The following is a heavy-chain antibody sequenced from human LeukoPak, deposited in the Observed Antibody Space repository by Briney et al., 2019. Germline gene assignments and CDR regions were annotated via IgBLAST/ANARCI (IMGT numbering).Heavy chain of an antibody. J-gene: IGHJ6*04. CDR2: IYSGGST. CDR3: ARERYSYGYSYYYGMDV. V-gene: IGHV3-53*01. CDR1: GFTVSSNY. Sequence: GGSLRLSCAASGFTVSSNYMSWVRQAPGKGLEWVSVIYSGGSTCYADSVKGRFTISRDNSKNTLYLQMNSLRAEDTAVYYCARERYSYGYSYYYGMDVWGKGTTVTVSS. D-gene: IGHD5-18*01.